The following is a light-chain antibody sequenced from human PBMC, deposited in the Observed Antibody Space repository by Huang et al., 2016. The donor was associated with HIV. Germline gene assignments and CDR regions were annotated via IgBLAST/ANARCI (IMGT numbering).Light chain of an antibody. Sequence: EIVMTQSPGTLPVSPGERVTLSCRASQSVSTNLAWYQQKPGQAPRLRIYRASTRATGTPARFSGSGSGTGFTLTINSLQSEDFAIYYCQHYNTFGQGTKLEIK. CDR1: QSVSTN. V-gene: IGKV3-15*01. CDR3: QHYNT. CDR2: RAS. J-gene: IGKJ2*01.